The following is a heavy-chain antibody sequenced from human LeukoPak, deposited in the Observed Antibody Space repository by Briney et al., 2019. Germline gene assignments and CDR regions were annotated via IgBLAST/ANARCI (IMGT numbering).Heavy chain of an antibody. J-gene: IGHJ4*02. Sequence: GGSLRLSCAASGFTFSSYAMSWVRQAPGEGLDWVSGIGGSGRSTYYADSVKGRFTISRDNSKNTLYLQMNSLRAEDTAVYYCAKVVRESPPGYWGQGTLVTVSS. V-gene: IGHV3-23*01. CDR1: GFTFSSYA. CDR2: IGGSGRST. CDR3: AKVVRESPPGY. D-gene: IGHD3-10*02.